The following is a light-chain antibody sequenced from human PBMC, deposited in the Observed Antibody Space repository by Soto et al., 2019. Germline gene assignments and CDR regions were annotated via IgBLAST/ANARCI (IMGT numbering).Light chain of an antibody. Sequence: DIQMTQSPSSLSASVGDRVTITCRANQSVSDSLNWYQQKPGKVPKLLIYAASSLRSGVPSRISGSGSGTDFTLTINSLQPEDFATYYCQKAKSFPVTFGQWKPLESK. J-gene: IGKJ5*01. CDR3: QKAKSFPVT. V-gene: IGKV1-39*01. CDR1: QSVSDS. CDR2: AAS.